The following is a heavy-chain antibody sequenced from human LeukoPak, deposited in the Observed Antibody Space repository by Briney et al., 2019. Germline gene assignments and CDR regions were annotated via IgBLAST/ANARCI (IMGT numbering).Heavy chain of an antibody. D-gene: IGHD2-2*01. CDR1: GYSISSGYY. J-gene: IGHJ3*02. Sequence: SETLSLTCVVSGYSISSGYYWGWIRQPPGRGLEWIGSIYYSGSTYYNPSLRSRITMSMDTSKNQFSLRLNSVTAADTAIYYCARRIVVVPAAIRNGDAFEIWGRGTMVTVSS. CDR3: ARRIVVVPAAIRNGDAFEI. CDR2: IYYSGST. V-gene: IGHV4-38-2*01.